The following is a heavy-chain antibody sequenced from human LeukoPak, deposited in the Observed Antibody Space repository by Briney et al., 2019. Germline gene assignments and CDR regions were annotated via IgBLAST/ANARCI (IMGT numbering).Heavy chain of an antibody. J-gene: IGHJ4*02. D-gene: IGHD5/OR15-5a*01. CDR2: IYPRDSDT. V-gene: IGHV5-51*01. CDR1: RYDSNPYR. Sequence: PGESLKISWTGSRYDSNPYRIGSVRQMPGKGLEWMGFIYPRDSDTRYSPSFQGHVTISVDKSINTAYLQWSTLKASDTAMYYRASVFVYVADYWGQGTLVTVSS. CDR3: ASVFVYVADY.